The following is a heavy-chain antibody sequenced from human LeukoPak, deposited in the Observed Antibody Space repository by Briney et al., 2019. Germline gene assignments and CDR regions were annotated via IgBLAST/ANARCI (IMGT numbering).Heavy chain of an antibody. J-gene: IGHJ4*02. CDR1: GFTFSDYS. CDR2: ISGSSTHI. V-gene: IGHV3-21*01. CDR3: ARGRSDWGFDY. Sequence: GGSLRLSCAASGFTFSDYSMNWVRQAPGMGLEWVSSISGSSTHILYADSVKGRFTISRDNAKNSLYLQMNSLRAEDTAVYYCARGRSDWGFDYWGQGTLVTVSS. D-gene: IGHD7-27*01.